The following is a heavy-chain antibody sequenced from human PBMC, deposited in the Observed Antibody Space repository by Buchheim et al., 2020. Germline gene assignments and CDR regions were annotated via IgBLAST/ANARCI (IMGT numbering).Heavy chain of an antibody. Sequence: EVQLVESGGGLVQPRGSLRLSCAASGFTFSSYEMNWVRQAPGKGLEWVSYISSSGSTIYYVDSVKGRFTISRDNAKNSLYLQMNSLRTEDTAVYYCARVPDDSIGYYEGYWGQGTL. V-gene: IGHV3-48*03. CDR2: ISSSGSTI. CDR1: GFTFSSYE. D-gene: IGHD3-22*01. CDR3: ARVPDDSIGYYEGY. J-gene: IGHJ4*02.